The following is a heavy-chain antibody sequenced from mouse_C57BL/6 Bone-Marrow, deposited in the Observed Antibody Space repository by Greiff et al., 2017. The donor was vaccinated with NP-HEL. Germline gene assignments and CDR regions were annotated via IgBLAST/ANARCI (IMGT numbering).Heavy chain of an antibody. CDR2: ISRGGSYT. D-gene: IGHD1-1*01. CDR1: GFTFSSYG. J-gene: IGHJ2*01. Sequence: VQLKESGGDLVKPGGSLKLSCAASGFTFSSYGMSWVRQTPDKRLEWVATISRGGSYTSYPDSVKGRCTISRDNAKNTLYLQMSRLKSEDTAMYYCARRCSSYFDYWGQGTTLTVSS. V-gene: IGHV5-6*01. CDR3: ARRCSSYFDY.